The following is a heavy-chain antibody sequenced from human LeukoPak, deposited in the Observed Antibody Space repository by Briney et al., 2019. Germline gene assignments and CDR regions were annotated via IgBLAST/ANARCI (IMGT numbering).Heavy chain of an antibody. CDR1: GFTFSSYA. Sequence: GGSLRLSFAASGFTFSSYAMHWVRQAPGKGLEWVAVISYDGSNKYYADSVKGRFTISRDNSKNTLYLQMNSLRAEDTAVYYCARVMGRGAMAPFDYWGQGTLVTVSS. D-gene: IGHD3-16*01. CDR3: ARVMGRGAMAPFDY. CDR2: ISYDGSNK. J-gene: IGHJ4*02. V-gene: IGHV3-30-3*01.